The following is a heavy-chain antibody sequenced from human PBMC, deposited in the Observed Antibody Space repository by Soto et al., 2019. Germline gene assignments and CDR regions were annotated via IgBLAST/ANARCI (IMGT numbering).Heavy chain of an antibody. D-gene: IGHD6-19*01. CDR1: GFTFRDYA. CDR2: ISGNGNDA. Sequence: GGPLRLSCAASGFTFRDYAMNWVRQVPGKGLEWVSDISGNGNDARYADSVKGRFSISRDNSRNTLYLHLNRLRADDTAVYYCGKERRGSGWSVCNFWGQGTLVTVSS. J-gene: IGHJ4*02. CDR3: GKERRGSGWSVCNF. V-gene: IGHV3-23*01.